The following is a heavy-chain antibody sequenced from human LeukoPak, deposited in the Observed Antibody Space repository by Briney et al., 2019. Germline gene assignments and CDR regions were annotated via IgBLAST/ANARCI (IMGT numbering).Heavy chain of an antibody. CDR2: ISYDGSNK. J-gene: IGHJ6*03. D-gene: IGHD5-18*01. CDR3: ARDGDTAMVTGYYYYYMDV. Sequence: GRSLRLSCAASGFTFISYAMHWVRQAPGKGLEWVAVISYDGSNKYYADSVKGRFTISRDNSKNTLYLQMNSLRAEDTAVYYCARDGDTAMVTGYYYYYMDVWGKGTTVTVSS. CDR1: GFTFISYA. V-gene: IGHV3-30-3*01.